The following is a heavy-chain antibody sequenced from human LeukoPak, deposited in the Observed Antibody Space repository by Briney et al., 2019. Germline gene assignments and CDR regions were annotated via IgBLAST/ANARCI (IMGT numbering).Heavy chain of an antibody. CDR2: IYSGDNT. D-gene: IGHD3-16*01. V-gene: IGHV3-66*02. CDR3: AGRRVLDASFEY. J-gene: IGHJ4*02. CDR1: GFTVSNNY. Sequence: GGSLRLSCAASGFTVSNNYMSWVRQAPGKGLEWVSVIYSGDNTYYVESVKGRFTISRDNSKNTLFLQMNRLKAEDAAVYYCAGRRVLDASFEYWGQGTLVTVSS.